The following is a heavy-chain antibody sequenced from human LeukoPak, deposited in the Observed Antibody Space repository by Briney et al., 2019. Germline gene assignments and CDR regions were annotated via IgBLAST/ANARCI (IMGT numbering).Heavy chain of an antibody. J-gene: IGHJ3*02. V-gene: IGHV4-30-4*08. D-gene: IGHD6-13*01. Sequence: SETLSLTCNVSRGSISSGDYYWSWIRQPPGKGLEWIGYIYYSGSTYYNPSLKSRVTISVDTSKNQFSLKLSSVTAADTAVYYCAREGSSRSAFDIWGQGTMVTVSS. CDR3: AREGSSRSAFDI. CDR2: IYYSGST. CDR1: RGSISSGDYY.